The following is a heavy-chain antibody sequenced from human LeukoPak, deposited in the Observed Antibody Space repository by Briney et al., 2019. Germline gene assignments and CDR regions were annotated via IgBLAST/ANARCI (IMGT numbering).Heavy chain of an antibody. D-gene: IGHD2-15*01. CDR1: GYTFTGYY. CDR2: INPNSGGT. J-gene: IGHJ5*02. Sequence: GASVKVSCKASGYTFTGYYMHWVRQAPGQGLEWMGWINPNSGGTNYAQKFQGRVTMTRDTSISTAYMELSRLRSDDTAVYYCARELGGGGSNKKQRTYNWFDPWGQGTLVTVSS. V-gene: IGHV1-2*02. CDR3: ARELGGGGSNKKQRTYNWFDP.